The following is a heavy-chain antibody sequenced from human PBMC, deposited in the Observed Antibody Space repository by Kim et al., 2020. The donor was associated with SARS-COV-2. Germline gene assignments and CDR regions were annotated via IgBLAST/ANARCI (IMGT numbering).Heavy chain of an antibody. CDR1: GFTFSDYA. CDR3: ARERSGRTFDS. Sequence: ASVKVSCKASGFTFSDYALYLVRQAPGQSLEWTGWISAGSGNTRYSQKFEGRDTITWVTSASTASMDLASQRFDDTAVYCVARERSGRTFDSWGPRTLV. V-gene: IGHV1-3*01. CDR2: ISAGSGNT. J-gene: IGHJ4*02.